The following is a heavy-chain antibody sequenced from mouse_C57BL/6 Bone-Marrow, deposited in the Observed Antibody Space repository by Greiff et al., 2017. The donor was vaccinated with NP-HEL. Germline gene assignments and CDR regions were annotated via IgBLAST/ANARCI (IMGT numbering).Heavy chain of an antibody. V-gene: IGHV1-81*01. CDR3: ARAYYSNYVGIWYAMDY. Sequence: VQLQQSGAELARPGASVKLSCKASGYTFTSYGISWVKQRTGQGLEWIGEIYPRSGNTYYNEKFKGKATLTADKSSSTAYMELRSLTSEDSAVYFCARAYYSNYVGIWYAMDYWGQGTSVTVSS. CDR2: IYPRSGNT. CDR1: GYTFTSYG. J-gene: IGHJ4*01. D-gene: IGHD2-5*01.